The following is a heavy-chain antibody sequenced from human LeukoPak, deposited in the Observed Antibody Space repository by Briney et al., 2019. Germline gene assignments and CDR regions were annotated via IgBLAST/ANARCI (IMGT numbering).Heavy chain of an antibody. Sequence: PSETLSLTCGVSGYSISSGYLGGWSRPPPGKGLEWIGSILHSGSTYYNPSLRSRLPISVDTSKNQFSLKLTSVTAADTAVYFCATCNSTSCYQHFDYWGQGTLVTVSS. CDR2: ILHSGST. J-gene: IGHJ4*02. V-gene: IGHV4-38-2*01. CDR1: GYSISSGYL. CDR3: ATCNSTSCYQHFDY. D-gene: IGHD2-2*01.